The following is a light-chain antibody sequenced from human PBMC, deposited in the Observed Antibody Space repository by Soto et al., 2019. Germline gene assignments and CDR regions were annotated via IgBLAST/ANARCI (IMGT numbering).Light chain of an antibody. Sequence: EIVMTQSPATLSVSPGERATLSCRASQSVSGNLAWYQQKPGQAPRRLIYGASTRATGIPARLSGSGSGTEFTHTISSLQSEDFAVYYCQQYNNWPPTLGQGTKVEIK. J-gene: IGKJ1*01. CDR2: GAS. CDR1: QSVSGN. CDR3: QQYNNWPPT. V-gene: IGKV3D-15*01.